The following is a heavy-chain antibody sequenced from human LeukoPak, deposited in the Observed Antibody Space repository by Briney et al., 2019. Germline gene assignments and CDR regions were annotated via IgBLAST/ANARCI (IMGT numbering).Heavy chain of an antibody. J-gene: IGHJ4*02. D-gene: IGHD4-17*01. CDR1: GGTFSSYA. V-gene: IGHV1-69*13. CDR2: IIPIFGTA. CDR3: ARDRGTVTTRWYYFDY. Sequence: SVKVSCKASGGTFSSYAISWVRQAPGQGLEWMGGIIPIFGTANYAQKFQGRVTITADESTSTAYMELSSLRSEDTAVYYCARDRGTVTTRWYYFDYWGQGTLVTVSS.